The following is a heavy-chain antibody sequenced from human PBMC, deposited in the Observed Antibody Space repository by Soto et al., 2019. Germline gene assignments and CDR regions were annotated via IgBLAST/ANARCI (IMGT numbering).Heavy chain of an antibody. CDR2: IIPIFGTA. V-gene: IGHV1-69*06. D-gene: IGHD4-4*01. CDR3: ARAPMTTVTTYDYYGMDV. CDR1: GGTFSSYA. J-gene: IGHJ6*02. Sequence: QVQLVQSGAEVKKPGSSVKVSCKASGGTFSSYAISWVRQAPGQGLEWMGGIIPIFGTANYAQKCQGRVTITADKSTSTAYMELSSLRSEDTAVYYCARAPMTTVTTYDYYGMDVWGQGTTVTVSS.